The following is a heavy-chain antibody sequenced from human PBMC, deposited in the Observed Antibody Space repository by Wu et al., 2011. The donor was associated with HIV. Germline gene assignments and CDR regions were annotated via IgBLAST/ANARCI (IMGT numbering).Heavy chain of an antibody. J-gene: IGHJ3*01. CDR3: ARLGYSSDRDDAFDV. Sequence: QVQLVQSGAEVKKPGASVKVSCKASGYNFITYGISWVRQAPGQGLEWMGWISGYNGNINYAQKLQGRVTMTTDISTSTAYMELRSLRSDDTAVYYCARLGYSSDRDDAFDVWGQGTMVTRLF. CDR1: GYNFITYG. V-gene: IGHV1-18*01. D-gene: IGHD6-19*01. CDR2: ISGYNGNI.